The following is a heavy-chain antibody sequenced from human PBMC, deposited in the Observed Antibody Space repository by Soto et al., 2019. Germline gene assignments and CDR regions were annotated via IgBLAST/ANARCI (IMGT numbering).Heavy chain of an antibody. V-gene: IGHV3-7*01. J-gene: IGHJ4*02. D-gene: IGHD6-13*01. CDR2: IKQDGSEK. Sequence: GGSLRLSCAASGFTFSSYWMSWVRQAPGKGLEWVANIKQDGSEKYYVDSVKGRFTISRDNAKNSLYLQMNSLRAEDTAVYDCASQSSSWYIDYWGQGTLVTVSS. CDR1: GFTFSSYW. CDR3: ASQSSSWYIDY.